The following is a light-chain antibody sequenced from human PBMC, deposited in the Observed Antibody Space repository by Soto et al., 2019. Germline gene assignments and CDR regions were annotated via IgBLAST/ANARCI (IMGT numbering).Light chain of an antibody. V-gene: IGKV1D-13*01. Sequence: IHLTQSPSSLSATVGDSVTMTCRASQGIARALAWYQQKPGKAPKLLIYDASSLESGVPSRFSGSGYVTDFTLTITSLQPEDFATYYCHQFSNYPLTFGGGTKVEIK. J-gene: IGKJ4*01. CDR1: QGIARA. CDR2: DAS. CDR3: HQFSNYPLT.